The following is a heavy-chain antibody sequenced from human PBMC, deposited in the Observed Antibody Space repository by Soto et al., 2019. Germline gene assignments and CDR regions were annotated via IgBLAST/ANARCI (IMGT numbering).Heavy chain of an antibody. CDR1: GFTFSIYW. CDR3: VRYPRSVGGSYRPDY. D-gene: IGHD3-16*02. J-gene: IGHJ4*02. CDR2: INSDGSIT. Sequence: GGSLRLSCAASGFTFSIYWMQWVRQVPEKGLVWVSRINSDGSITNYADAVKGRFTISRDNVKNTLYLQMNSLRAEDTAVYYCVRYPRSVGGSYRPDYWGQGTLVTVSS. V-gene: IGHV3-74*01.